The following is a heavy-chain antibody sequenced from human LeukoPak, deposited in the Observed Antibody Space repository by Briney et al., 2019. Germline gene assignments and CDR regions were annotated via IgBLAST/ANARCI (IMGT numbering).Heavy chain of an antibody. J-gene: IGHJ4*02. CDR2: ISWNSGSI. CDR1: GFTFDDYA. D-gene: IGHD6-13*01. CDR3: SKGTYSSWYYFDY. V-gene: IGHV3-9*03. Sequence: PGRSLRLSCAASGFTFDDYAMHWVRQAPGKGLEWVSGISWNSGSIGYADSVKGRFTISRDNAKNSLYLQMNSLRAEDMALYYWSKGTYSSWYYFDYWGQGTLVTVSS.